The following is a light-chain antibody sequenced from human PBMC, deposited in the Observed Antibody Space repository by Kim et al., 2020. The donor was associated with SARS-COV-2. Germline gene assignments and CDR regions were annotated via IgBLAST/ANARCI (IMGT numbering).Light chain of an antibody. Sequence: ASVEDRVTITCRASQSISTNLNWYQQKSGKAPKLLIYAASSLQGGVPSRFSGSGSGTDFTLTISSPQPEDSATYYCQQSNSTPLTFGGGTKVDIK. CDR3: QQSNSTPLT. CDR2: AAS. J-gene: IGKJ4*01. V-gene: IGKV1-39*01. CDR1: QSISTN.